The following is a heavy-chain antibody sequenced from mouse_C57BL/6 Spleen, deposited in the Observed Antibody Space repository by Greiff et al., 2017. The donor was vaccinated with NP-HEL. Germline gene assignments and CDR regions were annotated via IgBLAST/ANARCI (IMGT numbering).Heavy chain of an antibody. J-gene: IGHJ4*01. CDR2: ISDGGSYT. Sequence: EVQLVESGGGLVKPGGSLKLSCAASGFTFSSYAMSWVRQTPEQRLEWVATISDGGSYTYYPDNVKGRFTISRDNAKNNLYLQMSHLKSEDTAMYYCYYAMDDWGQGTSVTVSS. CDR1: GFTFSSYA. CDR3: YYAMDD. V-gene: IGHV5-4*01.